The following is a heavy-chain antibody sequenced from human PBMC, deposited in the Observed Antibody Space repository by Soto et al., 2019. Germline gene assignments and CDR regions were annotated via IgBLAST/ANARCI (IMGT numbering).Heavy chain of an antibody. CDR2: IYYSGST. Sequence: PSETLSLTCTVSGGSISSGDYYWSWIRQPPGKGLEWIGYIYYSGSTYYNPSLKSRVTISVDTSKNQFSLKLSSVTAADTAVYYCARGGVYGDFPFLIDYWGQGTLVTVSS. J-gene: IGHJ4*02. CDR1: GGSISSGDYY. CDR3: ARGGVYGDFPFLIDY. D-gene: IGHD4-17*01. V-gene: IGHV4-30-4*01.